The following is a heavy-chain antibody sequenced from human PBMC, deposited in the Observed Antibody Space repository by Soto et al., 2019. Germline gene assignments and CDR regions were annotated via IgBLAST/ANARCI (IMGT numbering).Heavy chain of an antibody. J-gene: IGHJ5*01. V-gene: IGHV3-11*06. CDR3: ARSTTAGVFYS. Sequence: QVQLVESGGALVKPGGSLTLSCNASGFVFSDYYMNWLRQAPGKWLEWVAHITGSGAYIRYADSVRGRYTISRDNAKNSLYLQLHSLRYEDTAIFYCARSTTAGVFYSWGRGTPVIVSS. D-gene: IGHD6-13*01. CDR2: ITGSGAYI. CDR1: GFVFSDYY.